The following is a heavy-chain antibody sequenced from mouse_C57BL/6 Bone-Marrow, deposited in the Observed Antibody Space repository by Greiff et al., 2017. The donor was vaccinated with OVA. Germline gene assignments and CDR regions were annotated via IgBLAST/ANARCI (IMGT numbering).Heavy chain of an antibody. CDR2: IWWDDDK. CDR3: APRPYGNYGNAMDY. J-gene: IGHJ4*01. Sequence: QVTLKVSGPGILQPSQTLSLTCSFSGFSLSTFGMGVGWIRQPSGKGLEWLAHIWWDDDKYYNPALKSRLTISKDTSKNQVFLKIANVDTADTATYYCAPRPYGNYGNAMDYWGQGTSVTVSS. D-gene: IGHD2-10*02. CDR1: GFSLSTFGMG. V-gene: IGHV8-8*01.